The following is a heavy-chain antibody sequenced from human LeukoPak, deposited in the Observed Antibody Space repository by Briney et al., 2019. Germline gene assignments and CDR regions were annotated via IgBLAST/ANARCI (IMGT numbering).Heavy chain of an antibody. CDR2: ISSSSSYI. J-gene: IGHJ6*02. Sequence: GGSLRLSCAASGFTFSSYSMNWVRQAPGKGLEWVSSISSSSSYIYYADSVKGRFTISRDNAKNSLYLQMNSLRAEDTAVYYCACADIVVVPAAIGPPYGMDVWGQGTTVTVSS. CDR1: GFTFSSYS. D-gene: IGHD2-2*02. V-gene: IGHV3-21*01. CDR3: ACADIVVVPAAIGPPYGMDV.